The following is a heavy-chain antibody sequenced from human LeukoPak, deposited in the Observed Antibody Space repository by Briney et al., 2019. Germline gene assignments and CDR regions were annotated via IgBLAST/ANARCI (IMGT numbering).Heavy chain of an antibody. Sequence: GGSLRLSCAASGFTCSSYAMTWVRQAPGKGLEWVSALSGSGGRTYYADSVKGRFTISRDKSKNTLYLQMNSLRAKDTAVYYCAKSCSGDCYSDFDYWGQGTLVTVSS. V-gene: IGHV3-23*01. J-gene: IGHJ4*02. CDR1: GFTCSSYA. CDR2: LSGSGGRT. D-gene: IGHD2-21*02. CDR3: AKSCSGDCYSDFDY.